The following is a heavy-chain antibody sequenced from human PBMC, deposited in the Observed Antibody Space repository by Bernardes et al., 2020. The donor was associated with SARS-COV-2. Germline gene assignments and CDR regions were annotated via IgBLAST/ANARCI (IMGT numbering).Heavy chain of an antibody. D-gene: IGHD2-2*02. Sequence: VGSLRLSCAASGFTFSSYAMHWVRQAPGKGLEYVSAISSNGGSTYYANSVKGRFTISRDNSKNTLYLQMGSLRAEDMAVYYCARSDIVVVPAAIPSGGMDVWGQGTTVTVSS. V-gene: IGHV3-64*01. CDR2: ISSNGGST. J-gene: IGHJ6*02. CDR1: GFTFSSYA. CDR3: ARSDIVVVPAAIPSGGMDV.